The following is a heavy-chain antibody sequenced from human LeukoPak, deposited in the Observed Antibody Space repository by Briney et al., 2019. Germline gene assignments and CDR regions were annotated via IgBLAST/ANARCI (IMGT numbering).Heavy chain of an antibody. V-gene: IGHV3-23*01. CDR1: GFTFSSYA. CDR2: ISGSGRST. Sequence: GGSLRLSCVVSGFTFSSYAMSWVRQAPGKGLEWVSAISGSGRSTYYAGSVKGRFTISRDNSKNTLYLQMNSLRAEDTAVYYCAKDQEYYDSSGLDYWGQGTLVTVSS. J-gene: IGHJ4*02. CDR3: AKDQEYYDSSGLDY. D-gene: IGHD3-22*01.